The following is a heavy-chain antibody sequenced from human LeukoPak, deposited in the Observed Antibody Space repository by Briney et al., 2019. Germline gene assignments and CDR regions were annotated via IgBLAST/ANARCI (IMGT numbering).Heavy chain of an antibody. CDR1: GFTFSSYA. Sequence: GGSLRLSCAASGFTFSSYAMSWVRQAPGKGLEWVSAISGSGGSTYYADSVKGRFTISRDNSKNTLYLQMNSLRAEDTAVYYCAKEGFYCDGSAWGVTFDYWGQGTLVTVSS. V-gene: IGHV3-23*01. J-gene: IGHJ4*02. D-gene: IGHD3-22*01. CDR3: AKEGFYCDGSAWGVTFDY. CDR2: ISGSGGST.